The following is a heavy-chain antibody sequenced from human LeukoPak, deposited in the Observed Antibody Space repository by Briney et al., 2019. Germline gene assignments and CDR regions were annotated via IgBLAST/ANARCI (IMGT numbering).Heavy chain of an antibody. CDR3: AREGGYQYYYAMDV. Sequence: GGSLRLSCAASGFTFKTYTMHRVRQAPGMGLEWVSSISSSSSYIFYADSVKGRFTISRDNAKNSLYLQMSSLRAEDAAVYYCAREGGYQYYYAMDVWGQGTTVTVSS. CDR2: ISSSSSYI. J-gene: IGHJ6*02. V-gene: IGHV3-21*01. D-gene: IGHD3-16*01. CDR1: GFTFKTYT.